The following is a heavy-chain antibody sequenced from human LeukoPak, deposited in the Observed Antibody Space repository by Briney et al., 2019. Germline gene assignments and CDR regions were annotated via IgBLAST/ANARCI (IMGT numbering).Heavy chain of an antibody. J-gene: IGHJ4*02. V-gene: IGHV1-2*02. Sequence: ASVKVSCKASGYTFTGYYMHWARQAPGQGLEWMGWINPNSGGTNYAQKFQGRVTMTRDTSISTAYMELSRLRSDDTAVYYCARDPGYCSGGSCYLAPHDYWGQGTLVTVSS. CDR1: GYTFTGYY. D-gene: IGHD2-15*01. CDR2: INPNSGGT. CDR3: ARDPGYCSGGSCYLAPHDY.